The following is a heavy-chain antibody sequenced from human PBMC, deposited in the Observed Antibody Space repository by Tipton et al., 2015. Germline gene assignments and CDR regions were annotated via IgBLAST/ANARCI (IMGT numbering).Heavy chain of an antibody. CDR1: GYSFTSYW. J-gene: IGHJ4*02. V-gene: IGHV5-10-1*01. Sequence: SLRLSCKGSGYSFTSYWISWVRQMPGKGLEWMGRIDPSDSYTNYSPSFQGHVTISADKSISTASLQWSSLEASDTAMYYCARMGDGYNSRGFDYWGQGTLVTVSS. D-gene: IGHD5-24*01. CDR3: ARMGDGYNSRGFDY. CDR2: IDPSDSYT.